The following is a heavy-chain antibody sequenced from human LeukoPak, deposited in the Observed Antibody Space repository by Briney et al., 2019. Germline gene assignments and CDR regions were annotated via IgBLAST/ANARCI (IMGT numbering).Heavy chain of an antibody. D-gene: IGHD6-19*01. CDR2: IYSGGST. CDR3: ARCSGWYALEADDY. V-gene: IGHV3-66*01. Sequence: PGGSLRLSCAASGFTVSSNYMSWVRQAPGKGLEWVSVIYSGGSTYYADSVKGRFTISRDNSKNTLYLQMNSLRAEDTAVYYCARCSGWYALEADDYWGQGTLVTVSS. CDR1: GFTVSSNY. J-gene: IGHJ4*02.